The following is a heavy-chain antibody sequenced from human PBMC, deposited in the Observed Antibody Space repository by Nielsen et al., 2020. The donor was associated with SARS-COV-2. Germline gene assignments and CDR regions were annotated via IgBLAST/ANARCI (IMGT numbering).Heavy chain of an antibody. CDR2: INPSGGST. CDR3: ASSGWGNWFDP. V-gene: IGHV1-46*01. D-gene: IGHD6-19*01. J-gene: IGHJ5*02. Sequence: ASVTVSCKASGYTFTSYYMHWVRQAPGQGLEWMGIINPSGGSTSYAQKFQGRVTMTRDTSTSTVYMELSSLRSEDTAVYYCASSGWGNWFDPWGQGTLVTVSS. CDR1: GYTFTSYY.